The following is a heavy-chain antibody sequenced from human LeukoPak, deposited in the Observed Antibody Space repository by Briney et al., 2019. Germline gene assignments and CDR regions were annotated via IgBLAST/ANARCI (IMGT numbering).Heavy chain of an antibody. CDR2: IKQDGSEK. Sequence: PGGSVRLSCAASGFTFSTYWMSWVRQAPGKGLEWVANIKQDGSEKYYVDSVKGRFTISRDDAKNSLYLQMNSLRAEDTAVYYCARDHFWSGYEVDTIFDYWGQGPLVTVSS. CDR1: GFTFSTYW. V-gene: IGHV3-7*01. D-gene: IGHD3-3*02. J-gene: IGHJ4*02. CDR3: ARDHFWSGYEVDTIFDY.